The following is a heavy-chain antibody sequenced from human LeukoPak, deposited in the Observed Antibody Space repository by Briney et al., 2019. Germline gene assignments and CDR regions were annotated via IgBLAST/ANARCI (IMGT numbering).Heavy chain of an antibody. J-gene: IGHJ3*02. V-gene: IGHV3-23*01. Sequence: GRSLRLSCAASGFTVSSYAMSWVRQPRREWLELVSSMIGSGGSTYYADSVKGRFTISRDNSKNTLYLQMNSLRAEDTAVYYCVRTRNDYGDPYDAFDIWGQGTMVTVSS. D-gene: IGHD4-17*01. CDR2: MIGSGGST. CDR3: VRTRNDYGDPYDAFDI. CDR1: GFTVSSYA.